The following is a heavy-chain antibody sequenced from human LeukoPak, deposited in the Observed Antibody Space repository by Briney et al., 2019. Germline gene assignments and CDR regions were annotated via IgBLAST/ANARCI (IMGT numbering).Heavy chain of an antibody. Sequence: GGSLRLSCAASGFTFSSYWMHWVRQAPGKGLVWVSRINSDGSSTSYADSVKGRFTISRDNAKSTLYLQMNSLRAEDTAVYYCARGSRNTYYYDSSGYGFVYWGQGTLVTVSS. D-gene: IGHD3-22*01. V-gene: IGHV3-74*01. J-gene: IGHJ4*02. CDR1: GFTFSSYW. CDR2: INSDGSST. CDR3: ARGSRNTYYYDSSGYGFVY.